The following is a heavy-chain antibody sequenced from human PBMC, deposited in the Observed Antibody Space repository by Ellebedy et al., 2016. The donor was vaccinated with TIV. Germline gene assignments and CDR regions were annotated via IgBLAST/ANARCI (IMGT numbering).Heavy chain of an antibody. V-gene: IGHV1-69*13. D-gene: IGHD2-21*01. Sequence: SVKVSCXASGGTFSSYAISWVRQAPGQGLEWMGGIIPIFGTANYAQKFQGRVTITADESTSTAYMELSSLRSEDTAVYYCARNVVVSYGMDVWGQGTTVTVSS. J-gene: IGHJ6*02. CDR2: IIPIFGTA. CDR1: GGTFSSYA. CDR3: ARNVVVSYGMDV.